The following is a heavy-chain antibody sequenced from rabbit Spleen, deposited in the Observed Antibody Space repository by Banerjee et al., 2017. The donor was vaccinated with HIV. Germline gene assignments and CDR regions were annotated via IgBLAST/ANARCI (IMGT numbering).Heavy chain of an antibody. V-gene: IGHV1S40*01. CDR2: IAGSSSGFT. Sequence: QQLVESGGGLDKPGASLTLTCKASGFTLSSSDYMCWVRQAPGKGLEWISCIAGSSSGFTYSATWAKGRFTCSKTSSTTVTLQMTSLTVADTATYFCARGSATMTMVITGYYFDLWGQGTLVTVS. D-gene: IGHD2-1*01. CDR3: ARGSATMTMVITGYYFDL. J-gene: IGHJ4*01. CDR1: GFTLSSSDY.